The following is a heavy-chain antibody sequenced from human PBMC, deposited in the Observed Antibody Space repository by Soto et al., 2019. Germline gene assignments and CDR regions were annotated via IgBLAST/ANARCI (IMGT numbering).Heavy chain of an antibody. Sequence: QLQLQESGPGLVKPSETLSVTCTVSGGSISGSSFYWGWIRQPPGKVLQWIGSIYYDGITFYNPSLKSRISISVDTSKNEFSLKLSSATAADTALYFCARGYTQGACFNSWGQGTLVTVSS. CDR3: ARGYTQGACFNS. V-gene: IGHV4-39*01. CDR2: IYYDGIT. CDR1: GGSISGSSFY. D-gene: IGHD5-18*01. J-gene: IGHJ4*02.